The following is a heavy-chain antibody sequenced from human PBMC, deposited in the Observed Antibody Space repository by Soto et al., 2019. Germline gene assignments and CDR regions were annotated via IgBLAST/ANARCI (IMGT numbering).Heavy chain of an antibody. CDR2: ISSSSSYI. CDR3: AIDRYCSGGSCLTYGMDV. Sequence: GRFLRLSCEASGFPYSGYEVNWVSQTTGKWLEWVSSISSSSSYIYYADSVKGLFTISRDNAKNSLYLQMNSLRAEDTAVYYCAIDRYCSGGSCLTYGMDVWGQGTTVTASS. CDR1: GFPYSGYE. D-gene: IGHD2-15*01. J-gene: IGHJ6*02. V-gene: IGHV3-21*01.